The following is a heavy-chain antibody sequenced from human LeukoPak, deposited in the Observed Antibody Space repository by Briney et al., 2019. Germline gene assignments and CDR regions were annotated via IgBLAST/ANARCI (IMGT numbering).Heavy chain of an antibody. Sequence: GGSLRLSCAASGFAVSSNYMSWVRQAPGKGLEWVSVIYSGGSTYYADSVKGRFTISRDNSKNTLYLQMNSLRAEDTAVYYCARESIFGVVTVWGQGTLVTVSS. V-gene: IGHV3-66*02. CDR1: GFAVSSNY. J-gene: IGHJ4*02. D-gene: IGHD3-3*01. CDR2: IYSGGST. CDR3: ARESIFGVVTV.